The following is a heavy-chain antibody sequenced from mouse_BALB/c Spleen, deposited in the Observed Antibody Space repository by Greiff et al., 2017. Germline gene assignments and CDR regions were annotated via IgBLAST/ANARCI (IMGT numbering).Heavy chain of an antibody. Sequence: QVQLQQSGAELAKPGASVKMSCKASGYTFTSYWMHWVKQRPGQGLEWIGYINPSTGYTEYNQKFKDKATLTADKSSSTAYMQLSSLTSEDSAVYYCARGLRRTGYFDYWGQGTTLTVSS. D-gene: IGHD2-4*01. J-gene: IGHJ2*01. CDR3: ARGLRRTGYFDY. V-gene: IGHV1-7*01. CDR2: INPSTGYT. CDR1: GYTFTSYW.